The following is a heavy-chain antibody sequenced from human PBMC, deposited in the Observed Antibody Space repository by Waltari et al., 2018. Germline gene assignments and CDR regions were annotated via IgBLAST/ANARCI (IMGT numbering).Heavy chain of an antibody. V-gene: IGHV3-30-3*01. Sequence: QAKLEESGGRVVQHGRSLRLSCSAPGFIFTPYAFLWVPSAARQGPGKGLQGVAGISYDGNTPFYADFVAGRFTISRDNSKSTQSLQMQSLTPEDTALYYCARGVSWSAPNHYYGMDVWGQGTTVIVSS. CDR2: ISYDGNTP. CDR3: ARGVSWSAPNHYYGMDV. J-gene: IGHJ6*02. D-gene: IGHD1-1*01. CDR1: GFIFTPYA.